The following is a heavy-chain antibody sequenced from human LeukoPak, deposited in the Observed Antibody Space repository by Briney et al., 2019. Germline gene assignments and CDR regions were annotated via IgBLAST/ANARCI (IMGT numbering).Heavy chain of an antibody. D-gene: IGHD1-26*01. J-gene: IGHJ4*01. CDR1: GGSFSGYY. Sequence: SETLSLTCAVYGGSFSGYYWSWIRQPPGKGLEWIGEIDHSGSTNYNPSLKSRVTISVDTSKNQFPLKLSSVTAADTAVYYCATGGLYGSYPDWGQGTLVTVSS. V-gene: IGHV4-34*01. CDR2: IDHSGST. CDR3: ATGGLYGSYPD.